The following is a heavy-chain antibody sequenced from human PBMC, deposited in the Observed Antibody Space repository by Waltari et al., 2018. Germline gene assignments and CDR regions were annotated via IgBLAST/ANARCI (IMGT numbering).Heavy chain of an antibody. CDR3: ARTGWSGADDAFDI. V-gene: IGHV3-7*01. CDR1: GFTFSRYW. D-gene: IGHD3-10*02. J-gene: IGHJ3*02. CDR2: IKQDGSEK. Sequence: EVQLVESGGGLVQPGGSLRLSCAASGFTFSRYWMSWVRQAPGKGLEWVANIKQDGSEKYYVDSVKGRFTISRDNAKNSLYLQMNSLRAEDTAVYYCARTGWSGADDAFDIWGQGTMVTVSS.